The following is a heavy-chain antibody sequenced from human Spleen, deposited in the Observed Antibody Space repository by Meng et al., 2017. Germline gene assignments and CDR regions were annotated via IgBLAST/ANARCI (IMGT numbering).Heavy chain of an antibody. V-gene: IGHV4-34*01. CDR3: ARGPTTVARDFDY. CDR1: GGSFSDYY. CDR2: INHSGST. Sequence: QVQLPQWGAGLLKPLETLSLTCVVSGGSFSDYYWSWIRQPPGKGLEWIGEINHSGSTNYNPSLESRATISVDTSQNNLSLKLSSVTAADSAVYYCARGPTTVARDFDYWGQGTLVTVSS. J-gene: IGHJ4*02. D-gene: IGHD4-11*01.